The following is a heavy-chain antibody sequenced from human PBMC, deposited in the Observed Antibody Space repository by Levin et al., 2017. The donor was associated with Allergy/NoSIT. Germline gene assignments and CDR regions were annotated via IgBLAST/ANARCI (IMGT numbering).Heavy chain of an antibody. D-gene: IGHD2-8*02. Sequence: RASVKVSCKASGYTFTSYAMHWVRQAPGQRLEWMGWINAGNGNTKYSQKFQGRVTITRDTSASTAYMELSSLRSEDTAVYYCARTKAPPHCTGGVCRKSPYYYYYYMDVWGKGTTVTVSS. J-gene: IGHJ6*03. CDR3: ARTKAPPHCTGGVCRKSPYYYYYYMDV. V-gene: IGHV1-3*01. CDR1: GYTFTSYA. CDR2: INAGNGNT.